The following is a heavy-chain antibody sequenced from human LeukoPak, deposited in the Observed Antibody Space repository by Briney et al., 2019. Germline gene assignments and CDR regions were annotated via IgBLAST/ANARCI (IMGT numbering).Heavy chain of an antibody. CDR1: GGSISSGSYY. CDR2: IYTSGST. D-gene: IGHD5-24*01. CDR3: ARDHGDAFDI. J-gene: IGHJ3*02. V-gene: IGHV4-61*02. Sequence: SETLSLTCTVSGGSISSGSYYSNWIRQPAGKGLEWIGRIYTSGSTNYNPSLKSRVTISVDTSKNQFSLKLSSVTAADTAVYYCARDHGDAFDIWGQGTMVTVSS.